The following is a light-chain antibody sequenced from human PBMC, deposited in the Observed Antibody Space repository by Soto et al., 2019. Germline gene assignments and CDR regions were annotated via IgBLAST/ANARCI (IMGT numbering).Light chain of an antibody. CDR2: AGS. J-gene: IGLJ1*01. Sequence: QSVLTQPASVSGSPGQSITISCTGTSSDVGSYNLVSWYQQHPGKAPKLMIYAGSKRPSGVSNRFSGSKSGNTASLTISGLQAEEEADSYCCSYAGSSTRYVFGTGTKRTVL. V-gene: IGLV2-23*01. CDR1: SSDVGSYNL. CDR3: CSYAGSSTRYV.